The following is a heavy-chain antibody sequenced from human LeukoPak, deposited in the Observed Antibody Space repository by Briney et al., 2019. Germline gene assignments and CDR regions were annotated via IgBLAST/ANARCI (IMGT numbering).Heavy chain of an antibody. V-gene: IGHV4-38-2*02. J-gene: IGHJ4*02. Sequence: SETLSLTCAVSGYSISSGYYWGWIRQPPGKGLEWIGSIYHSGSTYYNPSLKSRVTISVDTSKNQFSLKLSSVTAADTAEYCATTDHGSGDYPLDYWGQRTLVTVSS. CDR2: IYHSGST. CDR1: GYSISSGYY. CDR3: TTDHGSGDYPLDY. D-gene: IGHD3-10*01.